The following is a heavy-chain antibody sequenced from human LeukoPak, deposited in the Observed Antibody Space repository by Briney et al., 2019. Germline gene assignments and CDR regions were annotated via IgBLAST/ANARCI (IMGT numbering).Heavy chain of an antibody. CDR3: ATDRATQYFDY. CDR1: GFTLSTCG. CDR2: ISHDGNSK. Sequence: GGSLRLSCAASGFTLSTCGMHWVRQAPGKGLEWVAMISHDGNSKQYADFAKGRFTISRDNSKNTLYLEMNSLRTEDTAVYHCATDRATQYFDYWGQGTLVSVPS. D-gene: IGHD2-15*01. V-gene: IGHV3-30*03. J-gene: IGHJ4*02.